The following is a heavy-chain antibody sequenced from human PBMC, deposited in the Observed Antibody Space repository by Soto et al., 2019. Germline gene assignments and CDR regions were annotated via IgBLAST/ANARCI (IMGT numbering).Heavy chain of an antibody. D-gene: IGHD3-3*01. CDR1: GYTFTSYG. J-gene: IGHJ4*02. CDR2: ISAYNGNT. CDR3: ARTLNEWLFGLD. Sequence: ASVKVSCKASGYTFTSYGISWVRKAPGQGLEWMGWISAYNGNTNYAQKFQGRVTMTTDTSTSTAYMELRSLRSDDTAVYYCARTLNEWLFGLDWGEGTPAPASS. V-gene: IGHV1-18*01.